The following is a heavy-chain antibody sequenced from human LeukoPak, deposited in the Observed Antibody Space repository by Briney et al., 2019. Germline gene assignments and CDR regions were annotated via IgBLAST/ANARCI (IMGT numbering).Heavy chain of an antibody. CDR1: GFTFSSCD. V-gene: IGHV3-13*01. J-gene: IGHJ6*01. CDR3: ARVSHSSSVLDGMDV. CDR2: IGTAGDT. D-gene: IGHD6-6*01. Sequence: GGSLRLSCAASGFTFSSCDMHWVRQATGKGLEWASAIGTAGDTYYPGSVKGRFTISRENAKNSLYLQMNSLRAEDTAVYYCARVSHSSSVLDGMDVWGQGTTVTVSS.